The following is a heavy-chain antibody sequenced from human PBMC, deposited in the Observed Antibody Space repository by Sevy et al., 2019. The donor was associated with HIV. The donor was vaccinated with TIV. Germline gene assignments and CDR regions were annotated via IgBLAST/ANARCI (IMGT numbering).Heavy chain of an antibody. CDR1: GFTFSDYF. Sequence: GGSLRLSCAASGFTFSDYFMSWIRQAPGKGLEWFSSISPSHHAIKYADSVKGRFAISRDNAKKSLYLQMNSLRAEDTAVYFCVGRPYSSTYSWSYYFDYWGLGTLVTVSS. V-gene: IGHV3-11*01. J-gene: IGHJ4*02. CDR3: VGRPYSSTYSWSYYFDY. D-gene: IGHD5-18*01. CDR2: ISPSHHAI.